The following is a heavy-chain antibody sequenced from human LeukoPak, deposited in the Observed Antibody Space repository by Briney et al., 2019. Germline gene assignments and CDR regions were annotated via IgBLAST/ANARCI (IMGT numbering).Heavy chain of an antibody. V-gene: IGHV1-2*02. CDR2: INPNSGGT. CDR1: GYTFTGYY. CDR3: ARDLSSGWFLPYYYYYYMDV. J-gene: IGHJ6*03. Sequence: ASVKVSCKASGYTFTGYYMHWVRQAPGQGLEWMGWINPNSGGTNYAQKFQGRVTMTRDTSISTAYMELSRLRSDDTAVYYCARDLSSGWFLPYYYYYYMDVWGKGTTVTISS. D-gene: IGHD6-19*01.